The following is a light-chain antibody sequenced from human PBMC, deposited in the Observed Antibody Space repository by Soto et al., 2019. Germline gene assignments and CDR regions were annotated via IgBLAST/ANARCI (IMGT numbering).Light chain of an antibody. Sequence: QSVLTQPASVSGSPGQSITISCTGTSSDVGGYNYVSWYQHHPGKAPKLMIYDVSNRPSGVSNRFSVSKSGNTASLTISGLQPEDEADYYCCSYTTSNTRQIVFGTGTKLTVL. CDR2: DVS. V-gene: IGLV2-14*03. CDR1: SSDVGGYNY. CDR3: CSYTTSNTRQIV. J-gene: IGLJ1*01.